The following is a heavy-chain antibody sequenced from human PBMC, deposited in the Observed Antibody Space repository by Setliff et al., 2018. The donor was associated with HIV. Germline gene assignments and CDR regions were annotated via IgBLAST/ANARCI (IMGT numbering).Heavy chain of an antibody. V-gene: IGHV1-3*01. CDR1: GYTFTSYA. D-gene: IGHD1-26*01. Sequence: ASVKVSCKASGYTFTSYAMHWVRQAPGQRLEWMGWINAGNGNTKYSQKFQGRVTMTRDTSTSTVYMELSSLRSDDTAVYYCARDRSYYPNYFDYWGQGTLVTVSS. CDR3: ARDRSYYPNYFDY. J-gene: IGHJ4*02. CDR2: INAGNGNT.